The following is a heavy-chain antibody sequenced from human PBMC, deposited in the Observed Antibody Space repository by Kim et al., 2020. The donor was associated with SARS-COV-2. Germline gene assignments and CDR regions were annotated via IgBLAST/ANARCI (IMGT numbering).Heavy chain of an antibody. D-gene: IGHD6-19*01. Sequence: GGSLRLSCAASGFTFSSYAMSWVRQAPGKGLEWVSAISGSGGSTYYADSVKGRFTISRDNSKNTLYLQMNSLRAEDTAVYYCVKPKDAWQWLGGVFDYWGQGTLVTVSS. V-gene: IGHV3-23*01. CDR1: GFTFSSYA. J-gene: IGHJ4*02. CDR2: ISGSGGST. CDR3: VKPKDAWQWLGGVFDY.